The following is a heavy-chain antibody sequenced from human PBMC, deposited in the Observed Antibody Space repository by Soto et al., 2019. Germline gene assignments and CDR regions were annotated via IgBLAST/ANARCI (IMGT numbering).Heavy chain of an antibody. D-gene: IGHD6-13*01. CDR3: AKEYGSTWIDH. V-gene: IGHV3-30*18. Sequence: GGALRLSCAASGFTFSTYGMHWVRQAPGKGLEWVAAMSYDGTKQYYVDSVKGRFTISRDNSRNTLFLQVNSLRDEDTAVYYCAKEYGSTWIDHWGQGTLVTVSS. CDR2: MSYDGTKQ. J-gene: IGHJ4*02. CDR1: GFTFSTYG.